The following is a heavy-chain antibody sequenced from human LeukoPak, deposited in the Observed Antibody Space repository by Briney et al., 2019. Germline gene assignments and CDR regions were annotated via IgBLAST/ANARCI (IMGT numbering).Heavy chain of an antibody. Sequence: GGSLRLSCAASGFTFSSYSMNWVRQAPGKGLEWVSSISSSSSYIYYADSVKGRFTISRDDAKNSLDLQMNGLRAEDTAVYYCVRDWIVAARGSPIGNAFDIWGQGTMVTVSS. CDR2: ISSSSSYI. CDR1: GFTFSSYS. D-gene: IGHD3-22*01. V-gene: IGHV3-21*01. J-gene: IGHJ3*02. CDR3: VRDWIVAARGSPIGNAFDI.